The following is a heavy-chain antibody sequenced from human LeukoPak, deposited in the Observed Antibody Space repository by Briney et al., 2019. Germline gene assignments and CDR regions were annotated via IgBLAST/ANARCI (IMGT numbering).Heavy chain of an antibody. Sequence: GGSLRLSCAASGFTFSSYDMNWVRQAPGRGLEWVSAISRSGGITYYADSVKGRFTISRDNSKNTLYLQMNSLRADDTAVYYCAKDGGSYTGYFDYWGQGTLVTVSS. D-gene: IGHD1-26*01. CDR1: GFTFSSYD. J-gene: IGHJ4*02. CDR2: ISRSGGIT. V-gene: IGHV3-23*01. CDR3: AKDGGSYTGYFDY.